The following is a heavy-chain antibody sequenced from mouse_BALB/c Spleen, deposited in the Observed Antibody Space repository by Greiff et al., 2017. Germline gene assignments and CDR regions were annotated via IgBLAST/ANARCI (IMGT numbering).Heavy chain of an antibody. V-gene: IGHV6-6*02. D-gene: IGHD1-1*01. Sequence: EVKVEESGGGLVQPGGSMKLSCVASGFTFSNYWMNWVRQSPEKGLEWVAEIRLKSNNYATHYAESVKGRFTISRDDSKSSVYLQMNNLRAEDTGIYYCTRGGTTGGDYWGQGTTLTVSS. J-gene: IGHJ2*01. CDR2: IRLKSNNYAT. CDR1: GFTFSNYW. CDR3: TRGGTTGGDY.